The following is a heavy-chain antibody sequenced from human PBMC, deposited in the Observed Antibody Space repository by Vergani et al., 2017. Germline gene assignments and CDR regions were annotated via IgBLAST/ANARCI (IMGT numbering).Heavy chain of an antibody. CDR3: ARGIRRADSIFGVVIPPLVFDY. D-gene: IGHD3-3*01. CDR2: IIPIFGTA. Sequence: QVQLVQSGAEVKKPGSSVKVSCKASGGTFSSYAISWVRQAPGQGLEWMGRIIPIFGTANYAQKFQGRVTITADEATSTAYMELSSLRSEDTAVYYCARGIRRADSIFGVVIPPLVFDYWGQGTLVTVSS. CDR1: GGTFSSYA. J-gene: IGHJ4*02. V-gene: IGHV1-69*18.